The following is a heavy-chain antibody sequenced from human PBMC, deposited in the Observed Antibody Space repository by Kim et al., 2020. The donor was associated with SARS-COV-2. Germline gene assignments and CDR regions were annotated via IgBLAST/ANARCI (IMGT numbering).Heavy chain of an antibody. D-gene: IGHD4-17*01. Sequence: GGSLRLSCAASGFTFTTYSMNWVRQAPGKGLEWVSSISSSSSYIYYADSVKGRFTISRDNAKNSLYLQMNCLRAEDTAVYYCARDKYGDYAFDYWGQGTLVTVSS. V-gene: IGHV3-21*01. J-gene: IGHJ4*02. CDR1: GFTFTTYS. CDR3: ARDKYGDYAFDY. CDR2: ISSSSSYI.